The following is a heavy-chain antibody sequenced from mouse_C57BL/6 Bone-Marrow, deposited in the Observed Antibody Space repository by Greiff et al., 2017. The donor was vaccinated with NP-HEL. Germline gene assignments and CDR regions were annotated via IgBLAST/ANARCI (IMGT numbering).Heavy chain of an antibody. V-gene: IGHV5-17*01. Sequence: EVHLVESGGGLVKPGGSLKLSCAASGFTFSDYGMHWVRQAPEKGLEWVAYISSGSSTIYYADTVKGRFTISRDNAKNTLFLQMTSLRSEDTAMYYCARPYYYGSSPAWFAYWGQGTLVTVSA. J-gene: IGHJ3*01. CDR3: ARPYYYGSSPAWFAY. CDR1: GFTFSDYG. D-gene: IGHD1-1*01. CDR2: ISSGSSTI.